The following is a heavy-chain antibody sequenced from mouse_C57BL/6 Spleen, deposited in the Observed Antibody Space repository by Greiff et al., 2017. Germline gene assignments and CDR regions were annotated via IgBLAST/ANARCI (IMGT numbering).Heavy chain of an antibody. D-gene: IGHD2-3*01. J-gene: IGHJ2*01. CDR3: ARPHHDGYSPD. V-gene: IGHV5-6*01. CDR2: ISSGGSYP. Sequence: EVQLVESGGDLVKPGGSLKLSCAASGFTFSSYGMSWVRQTPDKRLEWVATISSGGSYPYYPDSVKGRFTISRDNAKNTLYLQMSSLKSEDTAMYYCARPHHDGYSPDWGQGTTLTVSS. CDR1: GFTFSSYG.